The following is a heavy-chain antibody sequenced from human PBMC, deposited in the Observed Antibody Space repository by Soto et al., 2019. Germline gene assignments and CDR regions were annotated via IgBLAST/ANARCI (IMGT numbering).Heavy chain of an antibody. V-gene: IGHV1-69*06. CDR3: ARTRYSSGWYVGAGFDY. D-gene: IGHD6-19*01. CDR1: GGTFSSYA. J-gene: IGHJ4*02. Sequence: VASVKVSCKASGGTFSSYAISWVRQAPGQGLEWIGGIIPIFGTANYAQKFQGRVTITADKSTSTAYMELSSLRSEDTAVYYCARTRYSSGWYVGAGFDYWGQGTLVTVSS. CDR2: IIPIFGTA.